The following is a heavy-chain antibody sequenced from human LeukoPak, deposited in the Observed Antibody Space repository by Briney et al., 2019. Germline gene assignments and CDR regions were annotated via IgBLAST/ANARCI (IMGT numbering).Heavy chain of an antibody. CDR2: INSDGGWT. J-gene: IGHJ4*02. V-gene: IGHV3-74*01. CDR3: VSFYEAY. Sequence: GGSLRLSCAASGNYWMHWVRQAPGKGLVWVSHINSDGGWTSYADSVKGRFTVSKDNAKNTVYLQMNNLRAEDTAVYYCVSFYEAYWGRGTLVTVSS. D-gene: IGHD2/OR15-2a*01. CDR1: GNYW.